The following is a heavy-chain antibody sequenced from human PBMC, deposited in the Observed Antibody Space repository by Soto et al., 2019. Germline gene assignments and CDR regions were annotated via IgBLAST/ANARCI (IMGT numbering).Heavy chain of an antibody. V-gene: IGHV5-51*01. CDR1: GYSFTSYW. CDR2: IYPGDSDT. Sequence: GESLKISCKGSGYSFTSYWIGWVRQMPGKGLEWMGIIYPGDSDTRYSPSFQGQVTISADKSISTAYLQWSSLEASDTAMYYCAKSELGYCSGGSCYARGWFDPWGQGTLVTVSS. D-gene: IGHD2-15*01. J-gene: IGHJ5*02. CDR3: AKSELGYCSGGSCYARGWFDP.